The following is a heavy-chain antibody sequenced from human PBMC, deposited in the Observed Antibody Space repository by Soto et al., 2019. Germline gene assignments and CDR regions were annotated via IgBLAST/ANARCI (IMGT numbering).Heavy chain of an antibody. D-gene: IGHD3-16*02. V-gene: IGHV1-46*01. J-gene: IGHJ6*02. CDR2: INPSGGST. CDR1: GYTFTSYY. Sequence: ASVKVSCKASGYTFTSYYMHWVRQAPGQGLEWMGIINPSGGSTSYAQKFQGRVTMTRDTSTSTVYMELSSLRSEDTAVYYCAGIMITFGGVIADYYGMDVWGQGTTVTVSS. CDR3: AGIMITFGGVIADYYGMDV.